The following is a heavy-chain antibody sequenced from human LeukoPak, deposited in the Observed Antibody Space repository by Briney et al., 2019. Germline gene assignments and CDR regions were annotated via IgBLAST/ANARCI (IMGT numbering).Heavy chain of an antibody. CDR2: IYTSGST. CDR1: GGSISSYY. CDR3: ARLRFLEWLGFFDP. J-gene: IGHJ5*02. D-gene: IGHD3-3*01. Sequence: PSETLSLTCTVSGGSISSYYWSWIRQPAGKGLEWIGRIYTSGSTNYNPSLKSRVTISVDTSKNQFSLKLSSVTAADTAVYYCARLRFLEWLGFFDPWGQGTLVTVSS. V-gene: IGHV4-4*07.